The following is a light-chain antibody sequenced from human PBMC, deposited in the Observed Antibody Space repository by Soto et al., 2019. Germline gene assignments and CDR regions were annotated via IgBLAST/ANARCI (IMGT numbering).Light chain of an antibody. V-gene: IGKV3-20*01. CDR3: QQYGSSPPIT. J-gene: IGKJ5*01. CDR1: QSLNNRY. Sequence: DIVLTQSPGTLSLSPGERATLSCRASQSLNNRYLAWFRQKRGQAPRLLMYEASTRATGVPDRFSGSGSGTDFALTISRLEPEDSAVYYCQQYGSSPPITFDQGTRLEIK. CDR2: EAS.